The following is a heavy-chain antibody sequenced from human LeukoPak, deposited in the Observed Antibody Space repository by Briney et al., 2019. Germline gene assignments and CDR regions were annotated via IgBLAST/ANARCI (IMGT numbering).Heavy chain of an antibody. D-gene: IGHD7-27*01. V-gene: IGHV1-8*02. CDR3: VRTPPNWGFDY. CDR2: MSPNSGDT. J-gene: IGHJ4*02. Sequence: ASVKVSCKASGYTFTSYAMHWVRQATGQGLEWMGWMSPNSGDTGYAQKFQGRVTMTSDSSISTAFMELSSLRSEDTAIYYCVRTPPNWGFDYWGQGTLVTVSS. CDR1: GYTFTSYA.